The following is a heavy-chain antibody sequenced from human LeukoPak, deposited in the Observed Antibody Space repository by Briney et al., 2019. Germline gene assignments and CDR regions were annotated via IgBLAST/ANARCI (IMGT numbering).Heavy chain of an antibody. V-gene: IGHV3-48*03. CDR1: GFTFSSYE. CDR3: ARDSSGWNNFDY. Sequence: GGSLRLSCAASGFTFSSYEMNWVRQAPGKGLEWVSYISSSGSTIYYADSVKGRFTISRDNAKNSLYLQMNSLRAEDTAVYYCARDSSGWNNFDYWGQGTLVTVSS. CDR2: ISSSGSTI. D-gene: IGHD6-19*01. J-gene: IGHJ4*02.